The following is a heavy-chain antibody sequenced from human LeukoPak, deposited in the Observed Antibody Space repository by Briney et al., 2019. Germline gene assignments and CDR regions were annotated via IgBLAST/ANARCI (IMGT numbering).Heavy chain of an antibody. CDR3: ARDIGVSQFDY. V-gene: IGHV1-18*04. D-gene: IGHD3-10*01. CDR1: GYTFTGYY. Sequence: GASVKVSCKASGYTFTGYYMHWVRQAPGQELEWMGWISGYNGQTEYAQKFQGRVTLTTDTSTSTAYMEVRSLTSDDTAAYYCARDIGVSQFDYWGQGTLVTVSS. CDR2: ISGYNGQT. J-gene: IGHJ4*02.